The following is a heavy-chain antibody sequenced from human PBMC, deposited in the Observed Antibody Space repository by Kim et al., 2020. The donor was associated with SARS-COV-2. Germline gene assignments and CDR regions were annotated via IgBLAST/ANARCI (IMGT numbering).Heavy chain of an antibody. J-gene: IGHJ6*02. CDR2: INHSGST. CDR1: GGSFSGYY. CDR3: ARFSLAYYYYGMDV. V-gene: IGHV4-34*01. Sequence: SETLSLTCAVYGGSFSGYYWSWIRQPPGKGLEWIGEINHSGSTNYNPSLKSRVTISVDTSKNQFSLKLSSVTAADTAVYYCARFSLAYYYYGMDVWGQGTTVTVSS.